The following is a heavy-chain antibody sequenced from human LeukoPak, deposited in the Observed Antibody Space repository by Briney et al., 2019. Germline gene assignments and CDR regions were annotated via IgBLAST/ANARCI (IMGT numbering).Heavy chain of an antibody. CDR3: ASQYYDILTGYYKDY. Sequence: SETLSLTCAVYGGSFSGYYWSWIRQPPGKGLEWIGEINHSGSTNYNPSLKSRVTISVATSKNQSSLKLSSVTAADTAVYYCASQYYDILTGYYKDYWGQGTLVTVSS. CDR1: GGSFSGYY. J-gene: IGHJ4*02. D-gene: IGHD3-9*01. CDR2: INHSGST. V-gene: IGHV4-34*01.